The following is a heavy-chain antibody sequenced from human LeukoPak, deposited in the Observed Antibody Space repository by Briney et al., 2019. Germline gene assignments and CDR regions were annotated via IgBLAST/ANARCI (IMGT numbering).Heavy chain of an antibody. CDR1: GFTVSSKY. CDR3: ARELGATVVNYGFDV. CDR2: IYSGGNT. J-gene: IGHJ6*02. Sequence: GGSLRLSCTASGFTVSSKYMTWVRQAPGKGLEWVSLIYSGGNTYYADSVKGRFTISRDNSKNTLYIQMNSLRPEDTAVYYCARELGATVVNYGFDVWGQGTTVTVSS. D-gene: IGHD4-23*01. V-gene: IGHV3-53*01.